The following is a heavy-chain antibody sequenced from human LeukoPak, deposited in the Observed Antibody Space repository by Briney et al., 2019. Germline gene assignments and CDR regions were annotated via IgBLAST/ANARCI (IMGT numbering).Heavy chain of an antibody. Sequence: GGSLRLSCAASGFTFSSYWMHWVRQAPGKGLVWVSRINSDGSSTSYADSVKGRLTISRDNAKNTLYLQMNSLRAEDTAVYYCAEDGALYYYYYYMDVWGKGTTVTVSS. CDR1: GFTFSSYW. V-gene: IGHV3-74*01. J-gene: IGHJ6*03. CDR3: AEDGALYYYYYYMDV. CDR2: INSDGSST. D-gene: IGHD5-24*01.